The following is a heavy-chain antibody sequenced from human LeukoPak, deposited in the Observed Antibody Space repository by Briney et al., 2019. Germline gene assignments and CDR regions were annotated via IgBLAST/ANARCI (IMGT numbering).Heavy chain of an antibody. V-gene: IGHV3-30-3*02. CDR2: ISKDGSDT. Sequence: GGSLRLSCAASGFTFSSYAMFWVRQAPGKGLEWVTIISKDGSDTFYADSVRGRFTISRDNSKNMLYLQLNSLTTEDTAVYYCAKEMFGVVTQTDYWGQGTLVTVSS. CDR1: GFTFSSYA. J-gene: IGHJ4*02. CDR3: AKEMFGVVTQTDY. D-gene: IGHD3-3*01.